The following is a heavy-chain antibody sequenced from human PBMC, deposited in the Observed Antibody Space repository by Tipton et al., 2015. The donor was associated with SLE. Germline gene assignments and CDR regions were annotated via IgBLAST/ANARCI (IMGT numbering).Heavy chain of an antibody. Sequence: QVQLVQSGAEVRKPGASVTVSCKASGYTFINFGIHWVRQAPGQGLEWMGWISAYNGHTNYAQKVQGRVTMTTDASTSTAYMELRTLKSDDTAVYFGARAAAGDHNYYWYMDVWCKGTTVTVSS. CDR1: GYTFINFG. CDR3: ARAAAGDHNYYWYMDV. J-gene: IGHJ6*03. V-gene: IGHV1-18*01. D-gene: IGHD6-25*01. CDR2: ISAYNGHT.